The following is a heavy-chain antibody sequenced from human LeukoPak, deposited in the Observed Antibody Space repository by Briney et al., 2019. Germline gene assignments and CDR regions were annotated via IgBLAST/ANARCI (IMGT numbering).Heavy chain of an antibody. J-gene: IGHJ2*01. CDR1: GLTVSDAW. CDR2: IKSKTDGWTT. CDR3: AIDWRAPYFDL. Sequence: KPGGSLTLSHAASGLTVSDAWMRWARQPRGEGRECVGRIKSKTDGWTTDYAARVKGRFSISRDDSKNTLYLQMNSLKTEDTAVYYCAIDWRAPYFDLWGRGTLVTVSS. V-gene: IGHV3-15*01.